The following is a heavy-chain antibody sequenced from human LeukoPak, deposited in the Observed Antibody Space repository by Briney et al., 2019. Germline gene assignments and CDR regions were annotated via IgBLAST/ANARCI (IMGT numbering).Heavy chain of an antibody. CDR2: IIQDGSDK. V-gene: IGHV3-7*03. D-gene: IGHD6-6*01. J-gene: IGHJ6*02. Sequence: GGSLRLSCAASGIIFGNFWMSWVRQAPGKGLEWVANIIQDGSDKYYADSVKGRFTISRDNAKNSLYLQMNSLRAEDTAVYYCAREHSSSPYRYYYYGMDVWGQGTTVTVSS. CDR3: AREHSSSPYRYYYYGMDV. CDR1: GIIFGNFW.